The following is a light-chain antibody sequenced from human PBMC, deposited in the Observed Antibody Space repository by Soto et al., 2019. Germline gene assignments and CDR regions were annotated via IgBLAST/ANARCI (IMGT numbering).Light chain of an antibody. J-gene: IGKJ5*01. V-gene: IGKV3-15*01. CDR3: RQYNNWPFS. Sequence: EIVMTPSPGTLSVSPGERATLSCRAGQGVTTNFAWYQQKSGQSPRLLIYDVSIRATGVPARFSGTGSETDFTLTISGLQSEDSAVYFCRQYNNWPFSFGQGTRLEIK. CDR1: QGVTTN. CDR2: DVS.